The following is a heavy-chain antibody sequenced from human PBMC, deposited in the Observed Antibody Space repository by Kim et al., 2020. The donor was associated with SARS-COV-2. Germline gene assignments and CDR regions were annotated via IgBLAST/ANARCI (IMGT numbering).Heavy chain of an antibody. D-gene: IGHD4-17*01. Sequence: SVKVSCKASGGTFSSYAISWVRQAPGQGLEWMGGIIPIFGTANYAQKFQGRVTITADESTSTAYMELSSLRSEDTAVYYCAREMTTVTTFDPWGQETLVTVSS. CDR1: GGTFSSYA. CDR3: AREMTTVTTFDP. CDR2: IIPIFGTA. J-gene: IGHJ5*02. V-gene: IGHV1-69*13.